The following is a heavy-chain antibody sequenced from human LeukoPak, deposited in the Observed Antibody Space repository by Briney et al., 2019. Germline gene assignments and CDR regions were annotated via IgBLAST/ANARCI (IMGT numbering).Heavy chain of an antibody. J-gene: IGHJ3*02. V-gene: IGHV1-2*02. Sequence: ASVKVSCKASGYTFTGYYMHWVRQAPGQGLEWMGWINPNSGGTNYAQKLQGRVTMTTDTSTSTAYMELRSLRSDDTAVYYCARSSGYSSSWVPHPDAFDIWGQGTMVTVSS. D-gene: IGHD6-13*01. CDR3: ARSSGYSSSWVPHPDAFDI. CDR1: GYTFTGYY. CDR2: INPNSGGT.